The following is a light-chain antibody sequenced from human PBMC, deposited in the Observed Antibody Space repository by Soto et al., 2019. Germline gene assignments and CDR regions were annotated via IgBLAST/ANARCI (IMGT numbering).Light chain of an antibody. V-gene: IGLV2-14*03. CDR2: DVS. J-gene: IGLJ2*01. CDR1: SSDVGGYNY. Sequence: QSALTQPASVSASPGQSNTISCTGTSSDVGGYNYVSRYQQHPGKAPKLIIYDVSNRPSGVSNRFSGAKSGNTASLTISGLQPEDEADYYCSSYTSSTYVVFGGGTKLTVL. CDR3: SSYTSSTYVV.